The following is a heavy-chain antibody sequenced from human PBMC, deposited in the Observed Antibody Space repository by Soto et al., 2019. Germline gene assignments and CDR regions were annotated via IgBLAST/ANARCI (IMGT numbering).Heavy chain of an antibody. Sequence: GGSLRLSCAASGFTFSDSWMDWARQVPGKGPEWVANINQDGSGKNYVDSVKGRLTISRDNAKNSLYLQMNSLRAEDTAVYYCASLGRHGWGQGTTVTVSS. D-gene: IGHD3-16*01. CDR1: GFTFSDSW. J-gene: IGHJ6*02. CDR3: ASLGRHG. CDR2: INQDGSGK. V-gene: IGHV3-7*01.